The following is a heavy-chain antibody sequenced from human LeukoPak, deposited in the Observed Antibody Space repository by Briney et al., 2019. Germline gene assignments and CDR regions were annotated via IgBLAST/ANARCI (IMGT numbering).Heavy chain of an antibody. CDR2: ISGSGGST. Sequence: GGSLRLSCAASGFTFSSYAMSWVRQAPGKGLEWVSAISGSGGSTYYADSVKGRFTISRDNSKNTLYLQMNSLRAEDTAVYYGAKSDDYDSSGYYFGYWGQGTLVTVSS. V-gene: IGHV3-23*01. J-gene: IGHJ4*02. CDR1: GFTFSSYA. D-gene: IGHD3-22*01. CDR3: AKSDDYDSSGYYFGY.